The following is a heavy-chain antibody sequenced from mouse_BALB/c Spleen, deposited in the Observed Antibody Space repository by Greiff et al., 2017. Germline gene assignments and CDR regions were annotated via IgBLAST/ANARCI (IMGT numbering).Heavy chain of an antibody. CDR3: ARGDYGSSSFAY. CDR1: GFSLTSYG. Sequence: QVQLQQSGPGLVQPSQSLSITCTVSGFSLTSYGVHWVRQSPGKGLEWLGVIWSGGSTDYNAAFISRLSISKDNSKSQVFFKMNSLQANDTAIYYCARGDYGSSSFAYGGQGTLVTVSA. J-gene: IGHJ3*01. V-gene: IGHV2-2*02. CDR2: IWSGGST. D-gene: IGHD1-1*01.